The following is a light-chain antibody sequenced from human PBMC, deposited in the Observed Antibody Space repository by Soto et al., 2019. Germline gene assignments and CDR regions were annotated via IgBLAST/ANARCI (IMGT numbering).Light chain of an antibody. V-gene: IGKV1-5*01. CDR3: LQYESCPAT. CDR2: DAS. J-gene: IGKJ5*01. CDR1: QSIGSW. Sequence: DIQMTQSLSTLSASMGEGATIRCRASQSIGSWLAWYQQKPGRAPKLLIYDASSLQSGVPSRFSGTVSGTEFTLSISSLQPDDVAIYYCLQYESCPATFGQGTRL.